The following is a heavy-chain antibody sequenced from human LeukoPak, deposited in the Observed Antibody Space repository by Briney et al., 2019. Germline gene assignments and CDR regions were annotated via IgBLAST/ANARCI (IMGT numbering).Heavy chain of an antibody. CDR2: INPNSGGT. V-gene: IGHV1-2*02. CDR1: GYTFTGYY. D-gene: IGHD5-18*01. CDR3: ASRYSYGYDFDY. Sequence: ASVNVSCKASGYTFTGYYMHWVRQAPGRGLEWMGWINPNSGGTNYAQKFQGRVTMTRDTSISTAYMELSRLRFDDTAVYYCASRYSYGYDFDYWGQGTLVTVSS. J-gene: IGHJ4*02.